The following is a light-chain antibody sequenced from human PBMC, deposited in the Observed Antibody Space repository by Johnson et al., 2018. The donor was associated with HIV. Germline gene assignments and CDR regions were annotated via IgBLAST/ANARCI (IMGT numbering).Light chain of an antibody. J-gene: IGLJ1*01. CDR2: DNN. CDR1: SSNIGNNY. V-gene: IGLV1-51*01. CDR3: GTWDSSLSAFYV. Sequence: QPVLTQPPSVSAAPGQKVTISCSGSSSNIGNNYVSWYQQLPGTAPKLLSYDNNKRPSGIPDRFSGSKSGTSATLGITGLQTGEEAYYYCGTWDSSLSAFYVFGTGTKVTVL.